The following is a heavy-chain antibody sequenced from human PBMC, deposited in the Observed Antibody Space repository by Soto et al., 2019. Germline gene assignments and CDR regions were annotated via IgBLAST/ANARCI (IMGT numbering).Heavy chain of an antibody. CDR2: MYYSGGT. V-gene: IGHV4-59*01. CDR1: GGSMSSYY. J-gene: IGHJ6*03. CDR3: ARLGYYYYMDV. Sequence: SETLSLTCTVSGGSMSSYYWSWIRQPPGKGLECIGYMYYSGGTNYNPSLESRVTISVDTSKNQFSLKLSSVTAADTAVYYCARLGYYYYMDVWGKGTTVTVSS.